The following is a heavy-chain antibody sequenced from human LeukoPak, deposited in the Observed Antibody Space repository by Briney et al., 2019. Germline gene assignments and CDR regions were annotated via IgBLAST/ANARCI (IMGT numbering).Heavy chain of an antibody. CDR3: ARDTGTYYYGSGTHDAFDI. D-gene: IGHD3-10*01. Sequence: PSETLSLTCTVSGGSISSSSNFWGWIRQPPGKGLEWIGSMYYSGSIYYNPSLKSRVTISAHTSKTQFSLKLSSVTAADTAVYYCARDTGTYYYGSGTHDAFDIWGQGTMVTVSS. CDR2: MYYSGSI. J-gene: IGHJ3*02. V-gene: IGHV4-39*01. CDR1: GGSISSSSNF.